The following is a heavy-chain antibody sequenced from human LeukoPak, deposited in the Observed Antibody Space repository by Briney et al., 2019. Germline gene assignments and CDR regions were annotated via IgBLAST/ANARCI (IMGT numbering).Heavy chain of an antibody. CDR1: GYSFTSYW. D-gene: IGHD3-10*01. CDR2: IYPGDSDT. Sequence: GESLKISCKGSGYSFTSYWIGWVRQMPGKGLEWMGIIYPGDSDTRYSPSFQGQVTISADKSISTAYLQWSSLKASDTAMYYCARPHPEVREVPGGWFDPWGQGTLVTVSS. V-gene: IGHV5-51*01. CDR3: ARPHPEVREVPGGWFDP. J-gene: IGHJ5*02.